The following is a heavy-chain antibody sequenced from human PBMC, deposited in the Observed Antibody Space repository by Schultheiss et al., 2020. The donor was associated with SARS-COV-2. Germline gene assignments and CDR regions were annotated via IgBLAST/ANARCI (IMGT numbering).Heavy chain of an antibody. D-gene: IGHD6-13*01. CDR2: INHSGST. Sequence: SQTLSLTCAVYGGSFSGYYWSWIRQPPGKGLEWIGEINHSGSTNYNPSLKSRVTISVDTSKNQFSLKLSSVTAADTAVYYCASMLAKAAAGIWFDPWGQGTLVTVSS. CDR3: ASMLAKAAAGIWFDP. V-gene: IGHV4-34*01. CDR1: GGSFSGYY. J-gene: IGHJ5*02.